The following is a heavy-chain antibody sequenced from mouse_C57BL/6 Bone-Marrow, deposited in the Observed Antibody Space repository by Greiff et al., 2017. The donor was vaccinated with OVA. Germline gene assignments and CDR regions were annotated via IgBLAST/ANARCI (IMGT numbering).Heavy chain of an antibody. D-gene: IGHD1-1*01. CDR3: SRLTTVVAKYYFDY. J-gene: IGHJ2*01. CDR1: GYAFSSYW. V-gene: IGHV1-80*01. Sequence: VQVVESGAELVKPGASVKISCKASGYAFSSYWMNWVKQRPGQGLEWIGQIYPGDGDTNYNGKFKGKATLTADKSASTAYMQLSSLTSEDSAVYFCSRLTTVVAKYYFDYWGQGTTLTVSS. CDR2: IYPGDGDT.